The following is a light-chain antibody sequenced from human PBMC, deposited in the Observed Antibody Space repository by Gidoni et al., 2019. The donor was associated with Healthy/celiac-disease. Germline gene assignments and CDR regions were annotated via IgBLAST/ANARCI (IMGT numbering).Light chain of an antibody. CDR1: KLGDKY. V-gene: IGLV3-1*01. Sequence: YELTQPPSVSVSPGQTASITCSGDKLGDKYACWYQQKPGQSPVLVIYQDSKRLSGIPERFSGSNSGNTATLTISGTQAMDEADYYCQAWDSSTVVFGGGTKLTVL. CDR3: QAWDSSTVV. CDR2: QDS. J-gene: IGLJ2*01.